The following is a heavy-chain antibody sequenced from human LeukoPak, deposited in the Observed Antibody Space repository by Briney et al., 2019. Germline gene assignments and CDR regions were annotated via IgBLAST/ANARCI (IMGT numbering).Heavy chain of an antibody. D-gene: IGHD3-9*01. CDR1: GFTFSHDN. J-gene: IGHJ4*02. CDR2: ISGSGGDI. CDR3: ARDPIFSDTSGYYFDY. Sequence: PGGSLRLSCAASGFTFSHDNMNWVRQAPGKGLECLAYISGSGGDIYYADSVKGRFTLSRDNAKNSVYLQMNSLRADNTGVYYCARDPIFSDTSGYYFDYWGQGTLVTVAS. V-gene: IGHV3-48*01.